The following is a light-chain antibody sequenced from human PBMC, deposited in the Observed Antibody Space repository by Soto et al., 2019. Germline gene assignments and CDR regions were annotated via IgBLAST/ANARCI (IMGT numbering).Light chain of an antibody. CDR3: SSYATASTV. J-gene: IGLJ2*01. CDR2: EVS. CDR1: SSDVGGYNY. V-gene: IGLV2-14*01. Sequence: QSALTQPASVSGSPGQSVTISCAGRSSDVGGYNYVSWYQQHPGKAPKLIIYEVSNRPSGVSNRFSGSKSGNTASLTISGLQAEDEAHYYCSSYATASTVFGGGTKL.